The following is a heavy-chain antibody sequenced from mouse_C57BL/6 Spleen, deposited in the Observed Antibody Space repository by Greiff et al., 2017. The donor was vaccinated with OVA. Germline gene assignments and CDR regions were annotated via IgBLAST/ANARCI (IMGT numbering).Heavy chain of an antibody. CDR2: IYPGDGDT. V-gene: IGHV1-80*01. Sequence: VQRVESGAELVKPGASVKISCKASGYAFSSYWMNWVKQRPGKGLEWIGQIYPGDGDTNYNGKFKGKATLTADKSSSTAYMQLSSLTSEDSAVYFCARRSYYGSPYYFDYWGQGTTLTVSS. J-gene: IGHJ2*01. D-gene: IGHD1-1*01. CDR3: ARRSYYGSPYYFDY. CDR1: GYAFSSYW.